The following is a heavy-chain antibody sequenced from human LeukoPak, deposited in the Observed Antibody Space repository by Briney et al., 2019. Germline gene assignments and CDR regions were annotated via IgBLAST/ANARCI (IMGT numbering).Heavy chain of an antibody. V-gene: IGHV3-11*01. D-gene: IGHD3-3*01. Sequence: PGGSLRLSCAASGFTFSDYYMSWIRQAPGKGLEWVSYISSSGSTIYYADSVKGRFTISRDNAKNSLYLQMNSLRAEDTAVYYCARELDFWSGYLNWFDPWGQGTLVTVSS. CDR1: GFTFSDYY. CDR3: ARELDFWSGYLNWFDP. CDR2: ISSSGSTI. J-gene: IGHJ5*02.